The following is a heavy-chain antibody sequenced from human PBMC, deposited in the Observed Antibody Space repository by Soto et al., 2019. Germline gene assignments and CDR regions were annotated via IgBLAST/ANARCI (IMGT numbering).Heavy chain of an antibody. CDR2: VWFDGSDK. CDR1: TFTFSSYG. D-gene: IGHD2-2*01. Sequence: GGSLRLSCAASTFTFSSYGMHWVRQAPGKGLEWVALVWFDGSDKYYTDSVKGRFTISRDNSKNTLYLQMNSLRAEDTAVYYCARLYCSSSSCYSVGAFDIWGQGTMVTVSS. V-gene: IGHV3-33*01. CDR3: ARLYCSSSSCYSVGAFDI. J-gene: IGHJ3*02.